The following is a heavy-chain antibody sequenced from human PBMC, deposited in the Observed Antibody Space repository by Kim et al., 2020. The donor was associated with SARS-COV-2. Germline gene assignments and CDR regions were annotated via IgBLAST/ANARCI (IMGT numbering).Heavy chain of an antibody. CDR1: GFTFSSYS. CDR3: VRNFYDSSGVFRGGA. J-gene: IGHJ4*02. D-gene: IGHD3-22*01. V-gene: IGHV3-21*01. CDR2: ISSSSHKI. Sequence: GGSLRLSCAASGFTFSSYSMNWVRQAPGKGLAWIASISSSSHKIYYVDSVKGRFTISRDNARNSLYLQMDSLRAEDTAVYYCVRNFYDSSGVFRGGAWGQGTLVTVSS.